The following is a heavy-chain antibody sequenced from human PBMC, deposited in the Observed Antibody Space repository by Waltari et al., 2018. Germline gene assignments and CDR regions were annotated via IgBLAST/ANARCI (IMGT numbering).Heavy chain of an antibody. V-gene: IGHV4-61*01. J-gene: IGHJ5*02. CDR1: GGSVSSGSYY. CDR2: IYYSGST. D-gene: IGHD2-2*01. CDR3: ATVGDCSSTSGYGWFDP. Sequence: QVQLQESGPGLVKPSETLSLTCNVSGGSVSSGSYYWSWIRQPPGRGLEWVGYIYYSGSTNYTPSLKSRVTISVDTSKNQSSLKLSSVTAPDTAVYYCATVGDCSSTSGYGWFDPWGQGTLVTVSS.